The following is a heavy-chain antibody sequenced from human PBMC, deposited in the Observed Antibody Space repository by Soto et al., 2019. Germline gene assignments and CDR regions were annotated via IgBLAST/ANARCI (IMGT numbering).Heavy chain of an antibody. V-gene: IGHV3-23*01. J-gene: IGHJ4*02. Sequence: VQLLESGGGLVQPGGSLRLSCAASGFTLSSYAMSWVRQAPGKGLEWVSGISVSGGSTYFADSVEGRFTISRDNSKNTLYLQMNSLRAEDTAVYYCAKCGIKDYDFWSGYNYWGQGTLVTVSS. CDR3: AKCGIKDYDFWSGYNY. D-gene: IGHD3-3*01. CDR1: GFTLSSYA. CDR2: ISVSGGST.